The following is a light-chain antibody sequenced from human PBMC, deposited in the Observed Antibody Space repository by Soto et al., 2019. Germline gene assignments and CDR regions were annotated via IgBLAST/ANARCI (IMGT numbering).Light chain of an antibody. CDR2: EVS. CDR3: SSYAGSNNPVV. V-gene: IGLV2-8*01. CDR1: SSDVGGYNY. J-gene: IGLJ2*01. Sequence: QSALTQPPSASGSPGQSVTISCTGTSSDVGGYNYVSWYQQHPGKAPKPMIYEVSERPSGVPDRFSGSKSVNTASLTVSGLQAEDEAGYYCSSYAGSNNPVVFGGGTKLTVL.